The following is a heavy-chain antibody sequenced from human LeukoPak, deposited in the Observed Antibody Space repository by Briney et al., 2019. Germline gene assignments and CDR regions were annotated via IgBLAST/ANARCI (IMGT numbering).Heavy chain of an antibody. Sequence: PSETLSLTCTVSGGSISSGGYYWSWIRQHPGKGLEWIGYIYYSGSTYYNPSLKSRVTISVDTSKNQFSLKLSSVTAADTAVYYCARAVVVRPSAFDIWGQGTMVTVSS. CDR3: ARAVVVRPSAFDI. J-gene: IGHJ3*02. V-gene: IGHV4-31*03. CDR1: GGSISSGGYY. D-gene: IGHD2-21*01. CDR2: IYYSGST.